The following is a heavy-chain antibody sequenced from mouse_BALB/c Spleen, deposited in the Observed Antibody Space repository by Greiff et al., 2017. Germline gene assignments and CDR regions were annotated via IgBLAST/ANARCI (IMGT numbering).Heavy chain of an antibody. V-gene: IGHV5-6-3*01. D-gene: IGHD1-1*01. J-gene: IGHJ4*01. CDR3: ARVPTTVPMDY. Sequence: EVHLVESGGGLVQPGGSLKLSCAASGFTFSSYGMSWVRQTPDKRLELVATINSNGGSTYYPDSVKGRFTISRDNAKNTLYLQMSSLESEDTAMYYCARVPTTVPMDYWGQGTSVTVSS. CDR1: GFTFSSYG. CDR2: INSNGGST.